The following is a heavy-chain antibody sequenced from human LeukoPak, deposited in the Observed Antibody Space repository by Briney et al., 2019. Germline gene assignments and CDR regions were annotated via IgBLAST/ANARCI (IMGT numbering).Heavy chain of an antibody. J-gene: IGHJ4*02. CDR2: INWNGGST. V-gene: IGHV3-20*01. CDR1: GFTFSSHG. D-gene: IGHD3-22*01. Sequence: GGSLRLSCAASGFTFSSHGMSWVRHAPGKGLEWVSRINWNGGSTGYADSVKGRFTISRDNAKNSLYLQMNSLRAEDTALYHCARDHYYYDSSGYYGSDYWGQGTLVTVSS. CDR3: ARDHYYYDSSGYYGSDY.